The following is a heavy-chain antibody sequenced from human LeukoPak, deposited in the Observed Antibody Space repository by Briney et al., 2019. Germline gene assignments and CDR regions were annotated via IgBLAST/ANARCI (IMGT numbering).Heavy chain of an antibody. CDR3: ARDASWNFIPDYFDY. CDR1: GFTFSSFE. D-gene: IGHD1-7*01. V-gene: IGHV3-48*03. Sequence: PGGSLRLSCATSGFTFSSFEMNWVRQAPGKGLEWVSYISSTGNTIYYADSVKGRFTISRDNAKSSLYLRMNSLRAEDTAVYYCARDASWNFIPDYFDYRGQGTLVTVPS. CDR2: ISSTGNTI. J-gene: IGHJ4*02.